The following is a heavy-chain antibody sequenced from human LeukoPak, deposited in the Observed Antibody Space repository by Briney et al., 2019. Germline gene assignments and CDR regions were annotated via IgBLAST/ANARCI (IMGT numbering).Heavy chain of an antibody. CDR2: IYYSGST. Sequence: SETLSLTCTVSGGSISSSSYYWGWIRQPPGKGLEWIGSIYYSGSTYYNPSLKSRVTISVDTSKNQFSLKLSSVTAAGTAVYYCASLQLWTTSYYFDYWGQGTLVTVSS. J-gene: IGHJ4*02. V-gene: IGHV4-39*01. CDR3: ASLQLWTTSYYFDY. D-gene: IGHD5-18*01. CDR1: GGSISSSSYY.